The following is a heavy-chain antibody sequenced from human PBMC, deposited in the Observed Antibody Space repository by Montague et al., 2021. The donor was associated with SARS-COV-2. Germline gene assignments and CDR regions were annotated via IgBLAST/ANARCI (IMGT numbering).Heavy chain of an antibody. CDR2: IDGSDYK. Sequence: PALVKPTQTLTLTCTFSGSSLITTGECVTWIRQSPGKALEWLALIDGSDYKYYNSSLKTRLTISKDTSKKQVILTMANMDPVDTGTYFCARTLRDICDSWGQGTLVTVSS. CDR3: ARTLRDICDS. V-gene: IGHV2-70*01. CDR1: GSSLITTGEC. J-gene: IGHJ4*02.